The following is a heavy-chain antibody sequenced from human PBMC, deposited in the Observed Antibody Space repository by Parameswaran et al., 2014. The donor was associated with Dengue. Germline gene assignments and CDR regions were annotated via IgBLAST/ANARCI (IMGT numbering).Heavy chain of an antibody. CDR3: ARRRATGGYYYYMDV. Sequence: WVRQAPGQGLEWMGGIIPIFGTANYAQKFQGRVTITADESTSTAYMELSSLRSEDTAVYYCARRRATGGYYYYMDVWGKGTTVAVSS. J-gene: IGHJ6*03. V-gene: IGHV1-69*01. D-gene: IGHD5-12*01. CDR2: IIPIFGTA.